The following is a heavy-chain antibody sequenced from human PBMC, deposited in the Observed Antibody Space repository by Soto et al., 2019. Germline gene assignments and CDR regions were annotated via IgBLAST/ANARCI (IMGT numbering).Heavy chain of an antibody. CDR3: AKDPPYYDFWSGYGRAFDI. CDR1: GFTFSSYA. Sequence: GGSLRLSCAASGFTFSSYAMSWVRQAPGKGLEWVSAISGSGGSTYYADSVKGRFTISRDNSKNTLYLQMNSLRAEDTAVYYCAKDPPYYDFWSGYGRAFDIWGQGTMVTVSS. CDR2: ISGSGGST. V-gene: IGHV3-23*01. J-gene: IGHJ3*02. D-gene: IGHD3-3*01.